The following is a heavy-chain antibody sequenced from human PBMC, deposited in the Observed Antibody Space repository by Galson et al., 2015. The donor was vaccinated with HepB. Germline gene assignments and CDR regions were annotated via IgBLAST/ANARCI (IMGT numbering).Heavy chain of an antibody. CDR1: GGTFSSYT. Sequence: SVKVSCKASGGTFSSYTISWVRQAPGQGLEWMGRIIPILGIANYAQKFQGRVTITADKSTSTAYMELNSLRAEDTAVYYCARVGLWFGELLIDYWGQGTLVTVSS. CDR3: ARVGLWFGELLIDY. J-gene: IGHJ4*02. CDR2: IIPILGIA. D-gene: IGHD3-10*01. V-gene: IGHV1-69*02.